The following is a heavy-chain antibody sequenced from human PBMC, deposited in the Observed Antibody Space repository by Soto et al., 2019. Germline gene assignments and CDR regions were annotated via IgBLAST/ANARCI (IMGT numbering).Heavy chain of an antibody. CDR2: ISSLGGKK. CDR3: AREGTDYDFWSGYYTYYYYGMDV. D-gene: IGHD3-3*01. J-gene: IGHJ6*02. V-gene: IGHV3-33*01. CDR1: GFTFKNHG. Sequence: PGGSLRLSCETSGFTFKNHGMHWVRQAPGRGLEWVATISSLGGKKYYADSVKGRFTISRDNSKNSLFVQVNSLRDEDTAVYYCAREGTDYDFWSGYYTYYYYGMDVWGQGTTVTVSS.